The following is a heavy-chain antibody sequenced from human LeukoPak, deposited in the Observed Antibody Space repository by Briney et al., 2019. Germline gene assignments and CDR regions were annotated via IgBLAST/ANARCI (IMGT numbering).Heavy chain of an antibody. CDR1: GFTLSSYA. CDR2: VDGGGGGT. Sequence: GGSLRLSCAASGFTLSSYAMTWVRQAPGRGLEWVSSVDGGGGGTYYADSVKGRFTISRDNSKNTLYLQMNSLRAEDTAVYYCAKEPPGGGTVTFYYFDYWGQGTLVTVSS. CDR3: AKEPPGGGTVTFYYFDY. D-gene: IGHD4-17*01. V-gene: IGHV3-23*01. J-gene: IGHJ4*02.